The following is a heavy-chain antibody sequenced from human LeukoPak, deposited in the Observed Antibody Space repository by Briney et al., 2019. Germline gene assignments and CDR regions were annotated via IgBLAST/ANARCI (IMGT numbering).Heavy chain of an antibody. CDR1: GFTFSSHW. Sequence: GGSLRLSCGASGFTFSSHWMHWVRHAPGKGLVWVSRINNDGSSTSYADAVPGRFTISRDNAKNTLYLQMSSLRAEDTALYCCARVARGDYYYCYMDVWGKGTTVTVSS. CDR3: ARVARGDYYYCYMDV. D-gene: IGHD3-10*01. CDR2: INNDGSST. V-gene: IGHV3-74*01. J-gene: IGHJ6*03.